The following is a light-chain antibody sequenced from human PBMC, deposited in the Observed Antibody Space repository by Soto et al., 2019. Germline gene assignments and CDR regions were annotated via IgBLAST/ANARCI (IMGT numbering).Light chain of an antibody. CDR2: DAS. CDR3: QQRSNWPLT. CDR1: QSVSSY. Sequence: EIVLTQSPATLSLSPGERATLSCRASQSVSSYLAWYQQKPGQAPRLLIYDASNRGTGSPARCSGSGSGTDFTLTISSLEPEDFAVYYCQQRSNWPLTFGGGTKVEIK. J-gene: IGKJ4*01. V-gene: IGKV3-11*01.